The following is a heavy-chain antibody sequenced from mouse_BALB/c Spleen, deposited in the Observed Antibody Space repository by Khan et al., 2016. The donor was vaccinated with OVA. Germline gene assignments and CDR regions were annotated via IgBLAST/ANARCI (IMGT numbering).Heavy chain of an antibody. CDR3: ARKNYYGYAVEY. CDR2: ISYSGST. Sequence: EVQLQQSGPGLVKPSQSLSLTCTVTGYSITSNYAWNWIRQFPGNKLEWMGYISYSGSTSYNPSLKSRISITRDTSKNPFFLQLNSVTTEDTATYYGARKNYYGYAVEYWGQGTSVTVSS. J-gene: IGHJ4*01. CDR1: GYSITSNYA. V-gene: IGHV3-2*02. D-gene: IGHD1-1*01.